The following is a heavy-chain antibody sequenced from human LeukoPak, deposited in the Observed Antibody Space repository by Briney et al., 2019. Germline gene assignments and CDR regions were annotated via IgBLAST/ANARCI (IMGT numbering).Heavy chain of an antibody. D-gene: IGHD6-13*01. CDR3: ARQRYSSSWYPYADY. J-gene: IGHJ4*02. CDR1: GGSISSYY. CDR2: IYYSGST. V-gene: IGHV4-59*08. Sequence: SETLSLTCTVSGGSISSYYWSWIRQPPGKGLEWIGYIYYSGSTNYNPSLKSRVTISVDTSKNQFSLKLSSVTAADTAVYYCARQRYSSSWYPYADYWGQGTLVTVSS.